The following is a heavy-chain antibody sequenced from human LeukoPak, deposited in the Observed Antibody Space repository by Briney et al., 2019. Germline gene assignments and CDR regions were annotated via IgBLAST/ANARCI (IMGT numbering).Heavy chain of an antibody. CDR2: IYTSGST. Sequence: SETLSLTCTVSGGSISSYYWSWIRQPAGKGLEWIGRIYTSGSTNYNPSLKSRVTISVDTSKNQFSLKLSSVTAADTAVYYCARGPDYGDPDHYFDYWGQGTLVTVSS. CDR3: ARGPDYGDPDHYFDY. V-gene: IGHV4-4*07. D-gene: IGHD4-17*01. J-gene: IGHJ4*02. CDR1: GGSISSYY.